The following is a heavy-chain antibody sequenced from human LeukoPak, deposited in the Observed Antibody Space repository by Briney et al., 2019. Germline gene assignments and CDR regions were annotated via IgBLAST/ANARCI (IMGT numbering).Heavy chain of an antibody. CDR3: ARDYRLLGRNWFDP. CDR1: GYSFVLYG. J-gene: IGHJ5*02. D-gene: IGHD2-21*02. Sequence: GASVKVSCKASGYSFVLYGISWVRQAPGQGPEWMGWISTYNGNTKYAEKFQGRVTMTTDTPTSTAYMELRSLRSDDTAVYYCARDYRLLGRNWFDPWGQGTLVTVFS. CDR2: ISTYNGNT. V-gene: IGHV1-18*01.